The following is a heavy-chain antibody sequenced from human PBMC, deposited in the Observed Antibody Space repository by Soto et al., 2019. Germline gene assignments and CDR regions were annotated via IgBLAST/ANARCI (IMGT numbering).Heavy chain of an antibody. V-gene: IGHV2-5*02. CDR2: IYWDDDE. CDR3: AHRPRGYSYHFDY. Sequence: QITLKESGPTLVKPPQPLTLPGTSSGFSLSTRGGVVGWIRHPPGKPLEWLALIYWDDDEGYSPSLKSRLTITKDTSKNQVVLTMTNMDPVDTATYYCAHRPRGYSYHFDYWGQGTLVTVSS. D-gene: IGHD5-18*01. J-gene: IGHJ4*02. CDR1: GFSLSTRGGV.